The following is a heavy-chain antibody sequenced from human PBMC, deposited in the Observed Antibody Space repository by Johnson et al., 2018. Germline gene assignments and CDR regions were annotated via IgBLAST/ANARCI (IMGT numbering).Heavy chain of an antibody. Sequence: EVQLVATGGGLVQAGGSLRLSCAASGFTFGTYAMTWVRQAPGKGLEWVSTLSRTGYTAYYSDSVKGRFTISRYNSKNTLYLQMNSLTAGDTALYYCATYSDSASPTFWDFDLWGRGTLVTVSS. D-gene: IGHD3-22*01. CDR1: GFTFGTYA. CDR2: LSRTGYTA. V-gene: IGHV3-23*04. CDR3: ATYSDSASPTFWDFDL. J-gene: IGHJ2*01.